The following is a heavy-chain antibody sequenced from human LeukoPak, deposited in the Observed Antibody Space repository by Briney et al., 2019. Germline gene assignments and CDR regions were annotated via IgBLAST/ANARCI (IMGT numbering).Heavy chain of an antibody. CDR2: IYHSGST. V-gene: IGHV4-38-2*01. D-gene: IGHD7-27*01. CDR3: ARQSSWGSSPSI. CDR1: GYSISSGYY. J-gene: IGHJ3*02. Sequence: SETLSLTCAVSGYSISSGYYWGWIRQPPGKGLEWIGSIYHSGSTYYNPSLKSRVTISVDTSKNQFSLKLSSVTAADTAVYYCARQSSWGSSPSIWGQGTMVTVSS.